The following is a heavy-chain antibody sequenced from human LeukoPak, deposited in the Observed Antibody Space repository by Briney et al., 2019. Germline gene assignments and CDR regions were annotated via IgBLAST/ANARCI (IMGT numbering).Heavy chain of an antibody. V-gene: IGHV3-33*01. CDR1: GFTFSSYG. J-gene: IGHJ4*02. Sequence: PGGSLRLSCAASGFTFSSYGMHWVRQAPGKGLEWVAVIWYDGSNKYYADSVKGRFTISRDNSKNTLYLQMNSLRAEDTAVYYCAREGGDYYDSSGYYSPHYFDYWGQGTLVTVSS. CDR2: IWYDGSNK. CDR3: AREGGDYYDSSGYYSPHYFDY. D-gene: IGHD3-22*01.